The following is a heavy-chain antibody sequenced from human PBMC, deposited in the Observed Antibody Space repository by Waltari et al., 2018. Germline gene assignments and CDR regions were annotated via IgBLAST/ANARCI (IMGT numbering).Heavy chain of an antibody. J-gene: IGHJ4*02. CDR1: GFTFSSYE. D-gene: IGHD4-17*01. V-gene: IGHV3-48*03. CDR2: ISSSGSTI. Sequence: EVQLVESGGGLVQPGGSLRLSCAASGFTFSSYEMNWVRQAPGKGLEWVSYISSSGSTIYYADSMKGRFTTSRDNAKNSLYLQMNSLRAEDTAVYYCAREADYGDHPDYWGQGTLVTVSS. CDR3: AREADYGDHPDY.